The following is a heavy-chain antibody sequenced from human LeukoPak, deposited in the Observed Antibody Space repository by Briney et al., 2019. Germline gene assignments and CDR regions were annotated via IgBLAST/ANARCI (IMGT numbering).Heavy chain of an antibody. D-gene: IGHD1-26*01. V-gene: IGHV4-59*01. J-gene: IGHJ4*02. CDR1: GGSISSYY. CDR2: IYYSGST. Sequence: SETLSLTCTVSGGSISSYYWSWIRQPPGKGLEWIGYIYYSGSTNYNPSLKSRVTISVDTSKNQFSLKLSSVTAADTAVYYCAKRHSGSYFDYWGQGTLVTVSS. CDR3: AKRHSGSYFDY.